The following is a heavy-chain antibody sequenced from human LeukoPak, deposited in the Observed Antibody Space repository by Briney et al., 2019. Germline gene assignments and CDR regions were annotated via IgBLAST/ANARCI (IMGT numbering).Heavy chain of an antibody. V-gene: IGHV3-15*01. CDR3: TSGGDCRTTSCYTD. CDR1: GLTFSKAW. D-gene: IGHD2-2*02. CDR2: IKSKSDGGTT. Sequence: GGSLRLSCAASGLTFSKAWMSWVRQAPGKGLEWVGRIKSKSDGGTTDYAAPVKGRFTISRDDSKNTLYLHMDSLETEDTAVYYCTSGGDCRTTSCYTDWGQGTLVTVSS. J-gene: IGHJ4*02.